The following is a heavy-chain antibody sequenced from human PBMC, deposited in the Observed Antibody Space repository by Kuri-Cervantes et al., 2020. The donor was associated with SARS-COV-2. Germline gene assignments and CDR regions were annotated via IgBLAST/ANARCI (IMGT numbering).Heavy chain of an antibody. CDR1: GFSLSGWW. CDR2: VRGCERDA. Sequence: GESLKISCAASGFSLSGWWINWGRQAPGKGLVWVSRVRGCERDAYYADSVMDRFTISSDSAKNMVYLEMDSLRAEDTAVYYCVRDRTTWDWGQGTLVTVSS. D-gene: IGHD2/OR15-2a*01. J-gene: IGHJ4*02. CDR3: VRDRTTWD. V-gene: IGHV3-74*01.